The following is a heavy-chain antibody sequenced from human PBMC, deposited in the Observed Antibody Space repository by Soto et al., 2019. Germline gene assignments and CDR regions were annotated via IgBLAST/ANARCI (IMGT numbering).Heavy chain of an antibody. V-gene: IGHV4-30-2*01. D-gene: IGHD3-9*01. CDR2: IYHSGST. CDR3: ARANYDILTGGNWFDP. CDR1: GGSIVVGGYS. Sequence: LSLTCTVSGGSIVVGGYSWSCIRQPPGKGLEWIGYIYHSGSTYYNPSLKSRVTISVDRSKNQFSLKLSSVTAADTAVYYCARANYDILTGGNWFDPWGQGPLVTVSS. J-gene: IGHJ5*02.